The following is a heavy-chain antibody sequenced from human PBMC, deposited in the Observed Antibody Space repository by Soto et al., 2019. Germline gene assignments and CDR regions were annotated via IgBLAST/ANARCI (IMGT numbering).Heavy chain of an antibody. CDR2: IYSGGYT. V-gene: IGHV3-53*01. CDR3: AKDGLSDSPSAIDY. J-gene: IGHJ4*02. D-gene: IGHD6-13*01. Sequence: PGGSLRLSCAVSGFTVSNNYMSWVRQAPGKGLEGVSVIYSGGYTAYGDPVKGRFTISRDNSKNTLFLQMNSLRDEDTAIYYCAKDGLSDSPSAIDYWGQGTRVTVSS. CDR1: GFTVSNNY.